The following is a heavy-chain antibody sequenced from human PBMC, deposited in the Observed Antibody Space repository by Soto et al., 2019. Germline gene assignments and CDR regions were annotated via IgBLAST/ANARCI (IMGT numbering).Heavy chain of an antibody. CDR1: GVSISNYY. CDR3: ARERREEIHDGYDIDY. J-gene: IGHJ4*02. D-gene: IGHD5-12*01. Sequence: SETLSLTCTVSGVSISNYYWSWIRQPAGKGLEWIGRIYTSGSTDYNPSLKSRVTISIDTSQNQFSLKLTSMTAADTAVYYCARERREEIHDGYDIDYWGQGTLVTVSS. V-gene: IGHV4-4*07. CDR2: IYTSGST.